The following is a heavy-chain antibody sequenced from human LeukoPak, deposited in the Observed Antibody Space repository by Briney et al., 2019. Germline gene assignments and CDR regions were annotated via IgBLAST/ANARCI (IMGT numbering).Heavy chain of an antibody. CDR2: FDPEDGET. CDR3: ARDSAGSYYNPNRVRYFDY. Sequence: GASVKVSCKVSGYTLTELSMHWVRQVPGKGLEWMGGFDPEDGETIYAQKFQGRVTMTEDTSTDTAYMELSSLRSEDAAVYYCARDSAGSYYNPNRVRYFDYWGQGTLVTVSS. J-gene: IGHJ4*02. D-gene: IGHD3-10*01. V-gene: IGHV1-24*01. CDR1: GYTLTELS.